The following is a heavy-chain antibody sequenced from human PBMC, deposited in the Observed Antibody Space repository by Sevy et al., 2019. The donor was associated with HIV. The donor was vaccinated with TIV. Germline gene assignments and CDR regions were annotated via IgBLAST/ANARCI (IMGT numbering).Heavy chain of an antibody. CDR3: ARDSTTRPRVLDY. J-gene: IGHJ4*02. CDR1: GGSISSYF. Sequence: SETLSLTCSVSGGSISSYFWTWVRQSPGKGLEWIGNIYFTGNTDYSPSLKSRVTFSLDTSKSQVSLTLKSVTAADTAIYFCARDSTTRPRVLDYWGQGTLVTVSS. CDR2: IYFTGNT. V-gene: IGHV4-59*01. D-gene: IGHD1-1*01.